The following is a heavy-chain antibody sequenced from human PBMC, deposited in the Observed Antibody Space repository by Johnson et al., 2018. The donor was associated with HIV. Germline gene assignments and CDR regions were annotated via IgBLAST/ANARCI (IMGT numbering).Heavy chain of an antibody. CDR3: ARVVGQLLWFGELLEDDAFDI. V-gene: IGHV3-64*04. D-gene: IGHD3-10*01. CDR1: GFTFSSHH. CDR2: LSRNGGST. Sequence: QVQLVESGGGLVQPGESLRHSCGASGFTFSSHHMYWARQAPGKGLAHVSALSRNGGSTYYANPVTGRISISRDASENPLSLQMYRLRAEDRAVYYCARVVGQLLWFGELLEDDAFDIWGQGTMVTVSS. J-gene: IGHJ3*02.